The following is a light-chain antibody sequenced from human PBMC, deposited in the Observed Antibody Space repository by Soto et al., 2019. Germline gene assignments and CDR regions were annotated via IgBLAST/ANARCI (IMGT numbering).Light chain of an antibody. CDR2: LEGSGSY. Sequence: QLVLTQSSSASASLGSSVKLTCTLSSGHSSYIIAWHQQKPGKAPRYLMKLEGSGSYNKGSGVPDRFSGSSSGADRYLTISNLQFEDEADYYCETWDSNTRVFGGGTKLPVL. J-gene: IGLJ2*01. V-gene: IGLV4-60*02. CDR3: ETWDSNTRV. CDR1: SGHSSYI.